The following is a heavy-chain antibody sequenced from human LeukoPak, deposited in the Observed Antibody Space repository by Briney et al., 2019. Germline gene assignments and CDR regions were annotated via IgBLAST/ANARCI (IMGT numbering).Heavy chain of an antibody. Sequence: GGSLRLSCAASGFIFSSYWMSWVRQAPGKGLEWVANIKQDGSEKYYVDSVKGRFTISRDNAKNSLYLQMNSLRAEDTAVYYCAKGYGIIDYWGQGTLVTVSS. J-gene: IGHJ4*02. V-gene: IGHV3-7*01. D-gene: IGHD1-1*01. CDR3: AKGYGIIDY. CDR1: GFIFSSYW. CDR2: IKQDGSEK.